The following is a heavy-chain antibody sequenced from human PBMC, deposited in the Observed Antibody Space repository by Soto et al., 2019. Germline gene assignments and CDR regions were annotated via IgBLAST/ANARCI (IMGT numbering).Heavy chain of an antibody. J-gene: IGHJ4*02. V-gene: IGHV3-48*03. Sequence: GGSLRLSCAASGFTFSSYEMNWVRQAPGKGLEWVSYISSGGSTIYYADSVKGRFTISRDNAKNSLYLQMNSLRAEDTAVYYCARNHYYDSSGYHNLFDYWGQGTLVTVSS. D-gene: IGHD3-22*01. CDR2: ISSGGSTI. CDR3: ARNHYYDSSGYHNLFDY. CDR1: GFTFSSYE.